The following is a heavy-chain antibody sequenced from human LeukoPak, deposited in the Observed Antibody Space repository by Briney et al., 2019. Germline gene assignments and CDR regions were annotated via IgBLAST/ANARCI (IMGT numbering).Heavy chain of an antibody. CDR3: ARGSDFFDY. CDR2: IYYSGSA. Sequence: SQTLSLTCAVSGGSISSADFYWSWIRQHPGKGLEWIGFIYYSGSAYYSPSLKSRVSISIDTSKNQFSLTLNSVTAADTAVYYCARGSDFFDYWGQGTLVTVSS. J-gene: IGHJ4*02. CDR1: GGSISSADFY. V-gene: IGHV4-31*11.